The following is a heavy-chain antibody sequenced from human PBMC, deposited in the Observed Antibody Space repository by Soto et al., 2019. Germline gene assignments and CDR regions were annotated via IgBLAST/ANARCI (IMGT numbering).Heavy chain of an antibody. CDR3: ARASRYYWNYMMY. CDR1: GYTFSNDA. Sequence: QVQLVQSGAEVKKPGASVKVSCKASGYTFSNDAITWERQAPGQGLEWMGWVSAYNGNTNYAQKFKGRVTMTTDTSTSTAYMEIRSLRYDDTAVYFCARASRYYWNYMMYWGQGTLVTVSS. V-gene: IGHV1-18*01. CDR2: VSAYNGNT. J-gene: IGHJ4*02. D-gene: IGHD1-7*01.